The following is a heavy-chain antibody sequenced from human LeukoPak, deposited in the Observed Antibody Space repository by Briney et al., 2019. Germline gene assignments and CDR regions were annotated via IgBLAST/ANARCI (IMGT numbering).Heavy chain of an antibody. CDR3: ARVKDPGGYYYYYYMDI. J-gene: IGHJ6*03. V-gene: IGHV4-39*07. Sequence: MASETLSLTSTVSGGSISSSSYYWGWIRQPPGKGLEWIGSIYYSGSTYYNPSLKSRVTISVDTSKNQFSLKLSSVTAADTAVYYCARVKDPGGYYYYYYMDIWGKGNTVTVSS. CDR1: GGSISSSSYY. CDR2: IYYSGST. D-gene: IGHD3-16*01.